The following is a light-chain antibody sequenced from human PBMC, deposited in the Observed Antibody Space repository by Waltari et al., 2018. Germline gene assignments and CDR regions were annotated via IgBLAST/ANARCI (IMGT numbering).Light chain of an antibody. CDR3: SSYAGNPV. Sequence: QSALTQPPSASGSPGQSVTISCPGTSSYFGGYNYVSWYQHHPGKAPKVIIYEGTKRPSGVPDRFSASRFGNTASLTVSGLQAEDEADYYCSSYAGNPVFGGGTKLTVL. CDR1: SSYFGGYNY. CDR2: EGT. J-gene: IGLJ3*02. V-gene: IGLV2-8*01.